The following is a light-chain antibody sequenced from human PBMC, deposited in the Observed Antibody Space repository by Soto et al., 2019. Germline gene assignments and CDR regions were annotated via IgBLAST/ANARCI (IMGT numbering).Light chain of an antibody. J-gene: IGLJ1*01. CDR2: GNN. Sequence: QSVLTQPPSVSGAPGQRVTISCTGSSSNVGAGFDVHWYQQLPGTAPKLLIYGNNNRPSGVPDRFSGSKSGTSASLAIAGRQAEDEADYYCQSYDNSRSGYVFGTGTKLTVL. CDR1: SSNVGAGFD. V-gene: IGLV1-40*01. CDR3: QSYDNSRSGYV.